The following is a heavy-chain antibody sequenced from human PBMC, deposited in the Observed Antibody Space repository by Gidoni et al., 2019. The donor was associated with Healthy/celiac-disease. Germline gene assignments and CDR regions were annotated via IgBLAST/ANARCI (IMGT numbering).Heavy chain of an antibody. CDR2: IYPGDSDT. V-gene: IGHV5-51*03. D-gene: IGHD3-22*01. J-gene: IGHJ4*02. Sequence: EVQLVQSGAEVKKPGESLKISCKGSGYSFTSYWSGWVRQMPGNGLEWTGIIYPGDSDTRYSPSFQGQVTISADKSISTAYLQWSSLKASDTAMYYCARLVFNYYDSSGYSYYFDYWGQGTLVTVSS. CDR1: GYSFTSYW. CDR3: ARLVFNYYDSSGYSYYFDY.